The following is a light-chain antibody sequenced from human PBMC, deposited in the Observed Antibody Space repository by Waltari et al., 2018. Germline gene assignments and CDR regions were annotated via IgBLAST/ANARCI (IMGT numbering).Light chain of an antibody. V-gene: IGLV2-14*03. CDR3: ASYTTSYTWL. Sequence: QSALTQPASVSGSPGQSLTISCAGTTSDIGTYNFVAWYQQLPGKVPKLIFYDVNKRPSGVSNRFSGSKSGNTASLTISGLLAEDEADYYCASYTTSYTWLFGGGTRLAVL. CDR2: DVN. CDR1: TSDIGTYNF. J-gene: IGLJ3*02.